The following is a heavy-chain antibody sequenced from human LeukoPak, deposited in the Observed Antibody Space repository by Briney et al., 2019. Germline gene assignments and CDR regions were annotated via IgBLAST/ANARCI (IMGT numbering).Heavy chain of an antibody. D-gene: IGHD2-2*01. CDR1: CASIRSSCDC. J-gene: IGHJ4*02. V-gene: IGHV4-39*01. Sequence: ADTLSLTYTVSCASIRSSCDCSGWIRRPPGKGLDGIGSIYHSGSTYYNPSLKSRVTITVDTSKNQFSLKLSSVTAADTAIYYCAVFTSWHVGYWGQGALVTVSS. CDR2: IYHSGST. CDR3: AVFTSWHVGY.